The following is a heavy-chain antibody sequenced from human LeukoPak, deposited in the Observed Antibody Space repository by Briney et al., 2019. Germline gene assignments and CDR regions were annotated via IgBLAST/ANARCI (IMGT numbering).Heavy chain of an antibody. CDR3: ARDRDVGDFDY. CDR1: GFTFSSYW. D-gene: IGHD3-16*01. J-gene: IGHJ4*02. Sequence: PGGSLRLSCAASGFTFSSYWMHWVRQAPGKGLVWVSRINSDGSSTGYADSVKGRFTISRDNAKNTLYLQMNSLRAEDTAVYYCARDRDVGDFDYWGQGTLVTVSS. V-gene: IGHV3-74*01. CDR2: INSDGSST.